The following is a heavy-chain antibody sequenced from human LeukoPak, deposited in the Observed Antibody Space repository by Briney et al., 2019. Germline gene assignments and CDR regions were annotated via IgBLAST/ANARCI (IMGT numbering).Heavy chain of an antibody. V-gene: IGHV3-48*03. CDR1: GFTFSSYE. CDR2: ISSSGSTI. D-gene: IGHD3-9*01. CDR3: AREGPLRYFDWLSPYYYYYMDV. J-gene: IGHJ6*03. Sequence: SGGSLRLSCAASGFTFSSYEMNWVRQAPGKGLEWVSYISSSGSTIYYADSVKGRFTISRDNAKNSLYLQMNSLRAEDTAVYYCAREGPLRYFDWLSPYYYYYMDVWGKGTTVTISS.